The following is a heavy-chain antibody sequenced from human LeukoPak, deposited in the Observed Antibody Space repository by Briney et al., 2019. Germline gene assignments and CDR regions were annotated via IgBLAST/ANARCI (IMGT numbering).Heavy chain of an antibody. D-gene: IGHD2-15*01. CDR1: GFTFSSYS. CDR3: ARGLYCSGGSCYSSPTPLDY. CDR2: ISSSSSYI. Sequence: GGSLRLSCAASGFTFSSYSMNWVRQAPGKGLEWVSSISSSSSYIYYADSVKGRFTISRDNAKNSLYLQMNSLRAEDTAVYYCARGLYCSGGSCYSSPTPLDYWGQGTLVTVSS. J-gene: IGHJ4*02. V-gene: IGHV3-21*01.